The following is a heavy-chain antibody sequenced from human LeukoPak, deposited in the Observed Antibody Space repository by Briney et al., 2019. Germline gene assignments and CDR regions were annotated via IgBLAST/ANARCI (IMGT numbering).Heavy chain of an antibody. CDR2: IYYSGST. V-gene: IGHV4-39*07. D-gene: IGHD1-26*01. CDR1: GGSISSSSYY. CDR3: ARETGGGATGVGSFGFDY. J-gene: IGHJ4*02. Sequence: PSETLSLTCTVSGGSISSSSYYWGWIRQPPGKGLEWIGSIYYSGSTYYNPSLKSRVTISVDTSKNQFSLKLSSVTAADTAVYYCARETGGGATGVGSFGFDYWGQGTLVTVSS.